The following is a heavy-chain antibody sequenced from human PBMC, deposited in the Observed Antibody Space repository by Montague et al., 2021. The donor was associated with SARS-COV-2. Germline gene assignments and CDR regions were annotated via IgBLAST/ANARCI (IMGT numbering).Heavy chain of an antibody. CDR1: GGSISSYY. J-gene: IGHJ5*02. V-gene: IGHV4-59*13. CDR2: IFHSCIT. Sequence: SETLSLTCSVSGGSISSYYCCWIWKSPAPGLERIGYIFHSCITGCNPSPKSRVTISIDMSKYQYSLQLNSVTATDSAVYYCASTECNWNDWFDPWGQGTLVTVSS. D-gene: IGHD1-20*01. CDR3: ASTECNWNDWFDP.